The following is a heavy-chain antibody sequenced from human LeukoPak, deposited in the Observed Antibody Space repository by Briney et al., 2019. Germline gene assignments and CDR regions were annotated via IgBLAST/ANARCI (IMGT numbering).Heavy chain of an antibody. CDR3: ANSGYNY. CDR2: IGPDGSNK. CDR1: GFTVSSNY. Sequence: GGSLRLSCAASGFTVSSNYMSWVRQAPGKGLEWVTLIGPDGSNKDYADSVKGRFTISRDNSKNTLYLQMNSLRTEDTAVYYCANSGYNYWGQGTLVTVSS. V-gene: IGHV3-30*02. D-gene: IGHD5-12*01. J-gene: IGHJ4*02.